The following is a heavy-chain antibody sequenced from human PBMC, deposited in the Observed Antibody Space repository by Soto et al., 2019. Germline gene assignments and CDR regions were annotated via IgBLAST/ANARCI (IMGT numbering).Heavy chain of an antibody. CDR3: ARGVSVNRFDP. CDR2: ISGSGSTI. D-gene: IGHD4-17*01. CDR1: GFTFGDDY. Sequence: QVQLVESGGGLAKPGGSLRLSCEASGFTFGDDYMSWLRQAPGRGLEWISYISGSGSTIYYADSVQGRFTISRDNSKNSLYLEMNSLRAEDTAVYYCARGVSVNRFDPWGQGTRVTVSS. V-gene: IGHV3-11*01. J-gene: IGHJ5*02.